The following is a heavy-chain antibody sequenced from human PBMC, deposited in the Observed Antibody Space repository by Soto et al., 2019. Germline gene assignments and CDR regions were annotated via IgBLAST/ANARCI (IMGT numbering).Heavy chain of an antibody. J-gene: IGHJ4*02. Sequence: PSETLSLTCTVSGGSISSSSYYWGWIRQPPGKGLEWIGSIYYSGSTYYNPSLKSRVTISVDTSKNQFSLKLSSVTAADTAVYYCARLYGGNSVPAFDYWGQGTLVTVSS. D-gene: IGHD2-21*02. CDR2: IYYSGST. CDR3: ARLYGGNSVPAFDY. CDR1: GGSISSSSYY. V-gene: IGHV4-39*01.